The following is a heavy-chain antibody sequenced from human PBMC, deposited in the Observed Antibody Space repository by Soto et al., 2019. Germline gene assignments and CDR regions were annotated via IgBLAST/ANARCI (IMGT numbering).Heavy chain of an antibody. CDR1: GYTFTGYY. D-gene: IGHD7-27*01. Sequence: QVQLVQSGAEVKKSGASVKVSCKASGYTFTGYYMHWVRQAPGQGLGWMGWIIPNSGKTNYVQKFNGRITMTRDTSIRTPYMELSTLTSADTAVYYCASAPSELATWGFNSWGQGTLFTVSS. CDR2: IIPNSGKT. J-gene: IGHJ5*01. CDR3: ASAPSELATWGFNS. V-gene: IGHV1-2*02.